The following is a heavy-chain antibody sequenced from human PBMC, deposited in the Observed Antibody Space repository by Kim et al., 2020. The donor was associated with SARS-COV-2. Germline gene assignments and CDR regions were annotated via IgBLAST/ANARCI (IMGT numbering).Heavy chain of an antibody. Sequence: GGSLRLSCAASGFTFSSYAMHWVRQAPGKGLEWVAVISYDGSNKYYADSVKGRFTISRDNSKNTLYLQMNSLRAEDTAVYYCARALIRMGSSWYVPNYYFDYWGQGTLVTVSS. CDR1: GFTFSSYA. D-gene: IGHD6-13*01. J-gene: IGHJ4*02. V-gene: IGHV3-30*04. CDR3: ARALIRMGSSWYVPNYYFDY. CDR2: ISYDGSNK.